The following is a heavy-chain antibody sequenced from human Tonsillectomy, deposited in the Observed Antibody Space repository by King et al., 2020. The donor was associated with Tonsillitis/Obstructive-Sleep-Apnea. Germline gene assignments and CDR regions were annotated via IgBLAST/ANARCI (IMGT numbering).Heavy chain of an antibody. CDR2: ISYDGSNK. V-gene: IGHV3-30*01. CDR1: GFTFSSYA. CDR3: ARASNDFWSGYLNV. D-gene: IGHD3-3*01. J-gene: IGHJ6*04. Sequence: VQLVESGGGVVQPGRSLRLSCAASGFTFSSYAMHWVRQAPGKGLEWVAVISYDGSNKYYADSVKGRFTISRDNSKNTLYLQMNSLRAEDTAVYYCARASNDFWSGYLNVWGKGTTVTVSS.